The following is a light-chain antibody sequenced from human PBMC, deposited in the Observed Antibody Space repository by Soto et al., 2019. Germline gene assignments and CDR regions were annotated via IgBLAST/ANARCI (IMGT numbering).Light chain of an antibody. CDR3: QQANSFPFI. Sequence: DIQMTQSPSTLSGSVGDRVTITCRASQGISSYLAWYQQKPGKAPKLLIYGASTLQSGVPSRFSGSGSGTDFTLTISSLQPEDFATYYCQQANSFPFIFAQGTKVDIK. CDR1: QGISSY. J-gene: IGKJ2*01. V-gene: IGKV1-9*01. CDR2: GAS.